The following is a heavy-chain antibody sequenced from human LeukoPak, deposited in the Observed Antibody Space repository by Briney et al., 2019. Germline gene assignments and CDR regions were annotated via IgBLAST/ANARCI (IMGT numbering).Heavy chain of an antibody. CDR1: GGSISSGGYY. CDR3: ASAREDLTGYYSLPLGADY. CDR2: IYHSGST. J-gene: IGHJ4*02. V-gene: IGHV4-30-2*01. Sequence: PSETLSLTCTVSGGSISSGGYYWSWIRQPPGKGLEWIGYIYHSGSTYYNPSLKSRVTISVDRSKNQFSLKLSSVTAADTAVYYCASAREDLTGYYSLPLGADYWGQGTLVTVSS. D-gene: IGHD3-9*01.